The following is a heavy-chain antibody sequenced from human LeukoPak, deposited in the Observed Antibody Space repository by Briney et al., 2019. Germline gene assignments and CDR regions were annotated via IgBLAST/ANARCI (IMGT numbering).Heavy chain of an antibody. CDR1: GGSISSRTYY. CDR2: IYSSRSTGYNPSRDGTATT. CDR3: ARGTLRFLEWLFDY. Sequence: SETLSLTCTVSGGSISSRTYYWGWIRQPPGKGLEWIGFIYSSRSTGYNPSRDGTATTNYNPYLRRRVTMSVDTSKNQISLQLTSVTAADTAVYYCARGTLRFLEWLFDYWGQGTLVTVSS. V-gene: IGHV4-39*07. D-gene: IGHD3-3*01. J-gene: IGHJ4*02.